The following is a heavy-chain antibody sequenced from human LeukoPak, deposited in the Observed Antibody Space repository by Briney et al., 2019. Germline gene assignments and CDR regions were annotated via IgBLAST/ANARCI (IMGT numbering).Heavy chain of an antibody. CDR2: INHSGST. CDR3: ARSYYYDSSGYRVGDAFDI. CDR1: GGSFSGYY. V-gene: IGHV4-34*01. J-gene: IGHJ3*02. Sequence: SETLSLTCAVYGGSFSGYYWSWIRQPPGKGLEWIGEINHSGSTNYNPSLKSRVTISVDTSKNQFSLKLSSVTAADTAVYYCARSYYYDSSGYRVGDAFDIWGQGTMVTVSS. D-gene: IGHD3-22*01.